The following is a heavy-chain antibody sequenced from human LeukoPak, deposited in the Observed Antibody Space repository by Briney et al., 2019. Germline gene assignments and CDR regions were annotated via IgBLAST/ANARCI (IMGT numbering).Heavy chain of an antibody. D-gene: IGHD5-12*01. Sequence: GSLRLSCAASGFTFSSYDMHWVRQPPGKGLEWIGEIYHSGSTNYNPSLKSRVTISVDKSKNQFSLKLSSVTAADTAVYSCARLPFNSGYEYFDYWGQGTLVTVSS. CDR1: GFTFSSYD. CDR2: IYHSGST. V-gene: IGHV4-4*01. J-gene: IGHJ4*02. CDR3: ARLPFNSGYEYFDY.